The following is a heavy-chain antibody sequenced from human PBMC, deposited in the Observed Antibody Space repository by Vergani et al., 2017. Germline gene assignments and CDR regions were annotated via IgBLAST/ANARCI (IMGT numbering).Heavy chain of an antibody. Sequence: EVQLVESGGGLVQPGGSLRLSCAASGFTFSSYEMNWVRQAPGKGLGLGSYISSSGSTIYYADSVKGRFTISRDNAKNSLYLQMNSLRAEDTAVYYCARDQGEQLVLSGMDVWGQGTTVTVSS. V-gene: IGHV3-48*03. CDR1: GFTFSSYE. CDR2: ISSSGSTI. CDR3: ARDQGEQLVLSGMDV. J-gene: IGHJ6*02. D-gene: IGHD6-6*01.